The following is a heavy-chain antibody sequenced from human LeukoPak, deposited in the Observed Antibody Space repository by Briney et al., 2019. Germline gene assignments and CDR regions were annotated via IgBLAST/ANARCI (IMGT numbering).Heavy chain of an antibody. CDR3: ARGPGGSGSYYLWYFDL. V-gene: IGHV4-59*08. CDR1: GGSISSYY. J-gene: IGHJ2*01. D-gene: IGHD3-10*01. Sequence: KPSETLSLTCSVSGGSISSYYWSWIRQPPGKGLEWIGNIYYSGSTNYNPSLKSRVTISVDTSKNQFSLKLSSVTAADTAVYYCARGPGGSGSYYLWYFDLWGRGTLVTVSS. CDR2: IYYSGST.